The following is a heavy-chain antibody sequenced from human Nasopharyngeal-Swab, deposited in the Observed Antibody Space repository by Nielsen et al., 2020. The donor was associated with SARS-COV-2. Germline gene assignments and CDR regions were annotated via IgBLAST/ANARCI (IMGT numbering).Heavy chain of an antibody. CDR3: AKRKGMADAFDI. V-gene: IGHV3-23*01. D-gene: IGHD5-24*01. CDR2: ISGRGGST. J-gene: IGHJ3*02. Sequence: AGSLRLCCAASGVTSIIFAVRWVRQAPRKGLAWVSAISGRGGSTYYADSVKGRFTITRDNSKNTLYLQRNSLRAEDTAVYYWAKRKGMADAFDIWGQGTMVTVSS. CDR1: GVTSIIFA.